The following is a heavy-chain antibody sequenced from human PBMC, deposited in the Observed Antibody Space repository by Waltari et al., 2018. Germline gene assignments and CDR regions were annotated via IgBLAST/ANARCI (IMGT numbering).Heavy chain of an antibody. CDR2: ISGSGGST. D-gene: IGHD6-13*01. Sequence: VQLQQWGAGLLKPSETLSLTCAVYGGSFSGYYWSWIRQAPGKGLEWVSAISGSGGSTYYADSVKGRFTISRDNSKNTLYLQMNSLRAEDTAVYYCAKDLFSAAADYYFDYWGQGTLVTVSS. J-gene: IGHJ4*02. V-gene: IGHV3-23*01. CDR1: GGSFSGYY. CDR3: AKDLFSAAADYYFDY.